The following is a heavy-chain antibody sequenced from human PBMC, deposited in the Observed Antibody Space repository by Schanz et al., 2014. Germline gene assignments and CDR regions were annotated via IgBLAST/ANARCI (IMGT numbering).Heavy chain of an antibody. CDR2: MPFDYSSQ. CDR1: GFTFSDFG. CDR3: TRDRGALINHNDALDL. V-gene: IGHV3-30*02. D-gene: IGHD3-16*01. Sequence: VQLVESGGAVVQPGGSLRLSCAATGFTFSDFGMHWVRQASGKGLEWVAFMPFDYSSQYYADSVKGRFTISRDNSKNTVYLQMNSLRSEDTAVYYCTRDRGALINHNDALDLWGQGTMVSVSS. J-gene: IGHJ3*01.